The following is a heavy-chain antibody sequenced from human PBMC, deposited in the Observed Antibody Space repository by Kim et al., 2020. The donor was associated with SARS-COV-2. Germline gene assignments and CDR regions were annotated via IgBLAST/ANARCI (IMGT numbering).Heavy chain of an antibody. J-gene: IGHJ4*02. CDR3: TRDNPTVADFDS. D-gene: IGHD4-17*01. V-gene: IGHV3-48*03. Sequence: YAESVEGRFSIFRDNAKNSLCLQMNSLRAEDTAVYYCTRDNPTVADFDSWGQGTLVTISS.